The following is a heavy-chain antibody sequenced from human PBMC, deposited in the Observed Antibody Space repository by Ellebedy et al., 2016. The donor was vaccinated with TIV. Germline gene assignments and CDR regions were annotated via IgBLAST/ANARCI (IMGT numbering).Heavy chain of an antibody. J-gene: IGHJ4*02. CDR2: INHSGST. D-gene: IGHD6-13*01. Sequence: MPSETLSLTCAVYGGSFSGYYWSWIRQPPGKGLEWIGEINHSGSTNYNPSLKSRVTVSVDTSKNQFSLKLSSVTAADTAVYYCARGSQFRGSWISGWGQGTLVTVSS. CDR1: GGSFSGYY. V-gene: IGHV4-34*01. CDR3: ARGSQFRGSWISG.